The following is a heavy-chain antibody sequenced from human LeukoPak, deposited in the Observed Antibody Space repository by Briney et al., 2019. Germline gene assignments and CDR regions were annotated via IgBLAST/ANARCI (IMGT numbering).Heavy chain of an antibody. D-gene: IGHD1-26*01. CDR1: GDTLPEIS. Sequence: ASVKVSCKVSGDTLPEISMHWVRQAPGKGLEWMGGFDPEDGVKIYAQKFQGRVTVTEDTSTNTAYMELSSLRSEDTAVYYCTTLLGVQRDYGGQGTLVTVS. J-gene: IGHJ4*02. CDR3: TTLLGVQRDY. V-gene: IGHV1-24*01. CDR2: FDPEDGVK.